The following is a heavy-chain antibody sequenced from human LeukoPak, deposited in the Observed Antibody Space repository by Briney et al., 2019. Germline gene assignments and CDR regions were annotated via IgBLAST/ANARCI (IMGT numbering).Heavy chain of an antibody. CDR3: RPYRWGDSFEY. J-gene: IGHJ4*02. CDR1: GFTFSSYL. CDR2: INSYGSTT. V-gene: IGHV3-74*01. Sequence: PGGSLSLSCAASGFTFSSYLMHWVRQDPGKGLVWVSRINSYGSTTTYADSVKGRFTISRDNAKNTLYLQMNSLRAEDTAVYYCRPYRWGDSFEYWGQGTLVTVSS. D-gene: IGHD3-16*01.